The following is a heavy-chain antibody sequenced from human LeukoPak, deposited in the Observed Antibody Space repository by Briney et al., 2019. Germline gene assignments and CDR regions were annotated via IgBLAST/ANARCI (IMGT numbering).Heavy chain of an antibody. D-gene: IGHD3-10*02. J-gene: IGHJ6*04. Sequence: GGSLRLSCAASGFTFSSYEMNWVRQAPGKGLEGVSYISSSGSTIYYADSVKGRFTTSRDNAKNSLYLQMNSLRAEDTAVYYCAELGITMIGGVWGKGNTVTITS. CDR3: AELGITMIGGV. V-gene: IGHV3-48*03. CDR1: GFTFSSYE. CDR2: ISSSGSTI.